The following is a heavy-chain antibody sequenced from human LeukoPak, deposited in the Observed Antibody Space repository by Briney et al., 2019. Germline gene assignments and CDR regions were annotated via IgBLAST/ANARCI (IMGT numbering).Heavy chain of an antibody. CDR1: GGSFSGYY. Sequence: SETLSLTCAVYGGSFSGYYWSWIRQPPGKGLEWIGYFYDSGSTNYNPSVRSRVTISVDTSKNQFSLRLTSVTAADTAVYYCGRGIVGSTENFWGQGTRVTVSS. CDR3: GRGIVGSTENF. V-gene: IGHV4-59*01. D-gene: IGHD1-26*01. CDR2: FYDSGST. J-gene: IGHJ4*02.